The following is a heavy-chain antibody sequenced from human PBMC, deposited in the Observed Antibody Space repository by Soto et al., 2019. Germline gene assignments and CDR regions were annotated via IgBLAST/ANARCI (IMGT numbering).Heavy chain of an antibody. V-gene: IGHV3-23*01. Sequence: GGSLRLSCAASGFTFSSYAMSWVRQAPGKGLEWVSAISGSGGSTYYADSVKGRFTISRDNSKNTLYLQMNSLRAEDTAVYYCAKDHARITMIGVVNPQWLDPWGQGALVTVSS. CDR3: AKDHARITMIGVVNPQWLDP. CDR2: ISGSGGST. CDR1: GFTFSSYA. J-gene: IGHJ5*02. D-gene: IGHD3-22*01.